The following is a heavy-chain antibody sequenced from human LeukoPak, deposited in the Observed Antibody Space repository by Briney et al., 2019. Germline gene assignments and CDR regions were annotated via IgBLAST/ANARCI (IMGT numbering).Heavy chain of an antibody. D-gene: IGHD3-10*01. J-gene: IGHJ4*02. V-gene: IGHV3-30-3*01. CDR2: ISYDGSSK. Sequence: GGSLRLSCAASGFTFSSNAMHWVRQAPGKGLEWVAVISYDGSSKYYADSVKGRFTISRDNSKNTLYVQMNSLRAEDTAVYYCARAPDYYGSGSYYPPFDYWGQGTLVTVSS. CDR3: ARAPDYYGSGSYYPPFDY. CDR1: GFTFSSNA.